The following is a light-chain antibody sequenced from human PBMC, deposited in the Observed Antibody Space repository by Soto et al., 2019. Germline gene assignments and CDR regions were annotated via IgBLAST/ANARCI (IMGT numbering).Light chain of an antibody. CDR2: GND. CDR1: TSNIGSNT. V-gene: IGLV1-44*01. J-gene: IGLJ1*01. Sequence: QSVLSQPPPASGTPGQRVTISCSGSTSNIGSNTVNWYQQLPGTAPRLLIYGNDQRPSGVPDRFSGSKSGTSASLAISGLRSEDEADYYCGAWDGSLNDLFVFGTGTKVTVL. CDR3: GAWDGSLNDLFV.